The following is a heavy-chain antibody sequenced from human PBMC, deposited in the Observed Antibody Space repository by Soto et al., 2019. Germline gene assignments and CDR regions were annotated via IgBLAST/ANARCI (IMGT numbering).Heavy chain of an antibody. D-gene: IGHD3-3*01. V-gene: IGHV3-23*01. CDR2: ISGSGGST. J-gene: IGHJ4*02. CDR3: AKDRIFGVVITLFDY. CDR1: GFTFSSYA. Sequence: GGSLRLSCAASGFTFSSYAMSWVRQAPGKGLEWVSAISGSGGSTYYADSVKGRFTISRDNSKNTLYLQMNSLRAEDTAVYYCAKDRIFGVVITLFDYWGQGTLVTVSS.